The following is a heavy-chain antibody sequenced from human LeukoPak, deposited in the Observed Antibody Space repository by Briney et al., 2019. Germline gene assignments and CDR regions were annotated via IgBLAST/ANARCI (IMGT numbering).Heavy chain of an antibody. CDR1: GYTFTSYG. Sequence: ASVKVSCKASGYTFTSYGISWVRQAPGQGLEWMGWISAYNGNTNYAQKLQGRVTMTTDTSTSTAYMELRSLRSDDTAVYYCAREGSRWFGELLNYYFDYWGQGTLVTVSS. J-gene: IGHJ4*02. CDR2: ISAYNGNT. CDR3: AREGSRWFGELLNYYFDY. D-gene: IGHD3-10*01. V-gene: IGHV1-18*01.